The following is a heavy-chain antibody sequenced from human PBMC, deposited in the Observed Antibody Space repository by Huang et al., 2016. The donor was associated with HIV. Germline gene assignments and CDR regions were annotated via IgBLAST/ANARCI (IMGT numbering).Heavy chain of an antibody. CDR2: ISWNSGKI. Sequence: GGGLEWVSSISWNSGKIEYADSVRGRFTISRDNAKNSLYLEMNSLRVEDTALYYCAKDMEKTSTAGGMDFWGQGTLVTVSS. V-gene: IGHV3-9*01. D-gene: IGHD3-3*01. J-gene: IGHJ4*02. CDR3: AKDMEKTSTAGGMDF.